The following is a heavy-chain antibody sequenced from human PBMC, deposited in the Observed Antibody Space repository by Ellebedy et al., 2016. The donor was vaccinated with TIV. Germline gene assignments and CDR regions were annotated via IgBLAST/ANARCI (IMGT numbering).Heavy chain of an antibody. CDR3: ATKVILAATTDY. Sequence: PGGSLRLSCAAPGFTLTDAYMNWVRQAPGRGLEWVGRITSKTDGGTIAYASPVKGRFTISRDDSKNMLYLQMNSLKIEDTGVYYCATKVILAATTDYWGQGTLVTVSS. J-gene: IGHJ4*02. CDR1: GFTLTDAY. CDR2: ITSKTDGGTI. D-gene: IGHD1-26*01. V-gene: IGHV3-15*07.